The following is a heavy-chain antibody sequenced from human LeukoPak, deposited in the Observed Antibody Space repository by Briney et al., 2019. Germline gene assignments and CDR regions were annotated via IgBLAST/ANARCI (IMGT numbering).Heavy chain of an antibody. J-gene: IGHJ4*02. CDR1: GFTFSSYE. CDR3: AREGDHYYDSSGFDY. Sequence: GGSLRLSCAASGFTFSSYEMNWVRQAPGKGLEWVSYISSSGSTIYYADSVKGRFTISRDNAKNSLYLQMNSLRAEDTAVYYCAREGDHYYDSSGFDYWGQGTLVTVSS. V-gene: IGHV3-48*03. D-gene: IGHD3-22*01. CDR2: ISSSGSTI.